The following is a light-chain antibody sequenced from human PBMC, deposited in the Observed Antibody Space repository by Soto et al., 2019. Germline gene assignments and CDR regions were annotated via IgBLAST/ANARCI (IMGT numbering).Light chain of an antibody. CDR1: QSVSSY. CDR2: DAS. V-gene: IGKV3-11*01. Sequence: EIVLTQSPATLSLSPGERATLSCRTSQSVSSYFAWYQQXXXXPPRLLIYDASNRATGIPARFIGSGSGTDFTLTISSLEPEDFAVYYCQQRSNWPITFGQGTRLEIK. CDR3: QQRSNWPIT. J-gene: IGKJ5*01.